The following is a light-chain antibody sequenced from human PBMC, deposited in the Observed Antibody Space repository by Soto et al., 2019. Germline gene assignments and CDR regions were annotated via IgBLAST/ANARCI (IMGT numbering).Light chain of an antibody. J-gene: IGKJ2*01. V-gene: IGKV1-39*01. CDR3: PQSYRSPYT. CDR2: VAS. CDR1: QSISTY. Sequence: DIQMTQSPSSLSASVGDRVTITCRASQSISTYLNWYQQKPGKAPKFLIYVASTLQSGVPSRFSGSGPGTDFTLTISSLQPEDFPTYYCPQSYRSPYTFGHGTKWEIK.